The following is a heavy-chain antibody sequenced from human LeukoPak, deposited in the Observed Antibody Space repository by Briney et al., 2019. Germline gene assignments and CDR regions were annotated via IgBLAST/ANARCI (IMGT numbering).Heavy chain of an antibody. D-gene: IGHD6-13*01. J-gene: IGHJ3*02. CDR1: GGSISNYY. CDR2: IYTSGST. CDR3: ARVSRTPYSSSWSGGAFDI. Sequence: SETLSLTCTVSGGSISNYYWSWIRQPAGKGLEWIGRIYTSGSTNYNPSLKSRVTMSVDTSKNQFSLKLSSVTAADTAVYYCARVSRTPYSSSWSGGAFDIWGQGTMVTVSS. V-gene: IGHV4-4*07.